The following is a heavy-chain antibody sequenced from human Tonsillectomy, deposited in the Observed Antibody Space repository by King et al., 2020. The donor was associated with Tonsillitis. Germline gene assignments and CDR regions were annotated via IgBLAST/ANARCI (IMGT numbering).Heavy chain of an antibody. CDR3: ARASLNQLVLTNRDYYYYMDV. CDR2: ISSSSSYT. V-gene: IGHV3-11*05. J-gene: IGHJ6*03. D-gene: IGHD6-13*01. Sequence: VQLVESGGGLVKPGGSLRLSCAASGFTFSDYYMSWIRQAPGKGLEWVSYISSSSSYTNYADSVKGRFTISRDNAKNSLYLQMNRLRAEDTAVYYCARASLNQLVLTNRDYYYYMDVWGKGTTVTVSS. CDR1: GFTFSDYY.